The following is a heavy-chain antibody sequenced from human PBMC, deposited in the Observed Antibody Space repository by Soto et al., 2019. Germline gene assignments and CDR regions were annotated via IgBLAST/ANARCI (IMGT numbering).Heavy chain of an antibody. J-gene: IGHJ3*02. Sequence: EMQLLESGGNLVQPGGSLRLSCAASGFTFRFAMSWVRQAPGKGLEWVSSISGTGYTTYYADSVKGRFTISRDNSNNTLYLQMRSLRAEHTALYYCAKEGNYDASGLDALDIWGQGTMVTVFS. CDR1: GFTFRFA. D-gene: IGHD3-22*01. CDR2: ISGTGYTT. V-gene: IGHV3-23*01. CDR3: AKEGNYDASGLDALDI.